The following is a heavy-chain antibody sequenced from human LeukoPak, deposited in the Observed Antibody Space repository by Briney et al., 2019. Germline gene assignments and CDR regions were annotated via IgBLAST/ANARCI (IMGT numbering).Heavy chain of an antibody. Sequence: GESLKISCNGSGYSFTSYWIGWVRQVPGKGLGLMGIIYPGDSDTTYSPFFQGQVTISADKSISTAYLQWSSLKASDTAMYYCARRGYDSSGYRDAFDIWGQGTMVTVSS. V-gene: IGHV5-51*01. CDR1: GYSFTSYW. D-gene: IGHD3-22*01. CDR3: ARRGYDSSGYRDAFDI. CDR2: IYPGDSDT. J-gene: IGHJ3*02.